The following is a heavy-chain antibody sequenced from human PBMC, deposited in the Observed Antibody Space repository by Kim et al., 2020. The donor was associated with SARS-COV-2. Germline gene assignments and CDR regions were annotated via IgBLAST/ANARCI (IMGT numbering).Heavy chain of an antibody. CDR2: IIPIFGTA. Sequence: SVKVSCKASGGTFSSYAISWVRQAPGQGLEWMGGIIPIFGTANYAQKFQGRVTITADESTSTAYMELSSLRSEDTAVYYCAREGGGGEENFERYYYYYGMDVWGQGTTVTVSS. D-gene: IGHD2-21*01. V-gene: IGHV1-69*13. CDR3: AREGGGGEENFERYYYYYGMDV. J-gene: IGHJ6*02. CDR1: GGTFSSYA.